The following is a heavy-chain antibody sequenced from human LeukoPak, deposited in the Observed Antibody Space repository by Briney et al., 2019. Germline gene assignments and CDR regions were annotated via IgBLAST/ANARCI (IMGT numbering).Heavy chain of an antibody. CDR2: IYYSGST. Sequence: SETLSLTCTVSGGSISSYYWSWIRQPPGKGLEWIGYIYYSGSTNYNPSLKSRVTISVDTSKNQFSLKLSSVTAADTAVYYCARLRITMVRGVIRIDAFDIWGQGAMVTGSS. CDR1: GGSISSYY. V-gene: IGHV4-59*08. CDR3: ARLRITMVRGVIRIDAFDI. J-gene: IGHJ3*02. D-gene: IGHD3-10*01.